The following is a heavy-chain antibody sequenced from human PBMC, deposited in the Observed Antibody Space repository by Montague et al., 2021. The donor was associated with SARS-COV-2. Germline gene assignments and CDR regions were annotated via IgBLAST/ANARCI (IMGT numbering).Heavy chain of an antibody. CDR1: GGSISSFY. D-gene: IGHD2-15*01. CDR2: ISDSGST. V-gene: IGHV4-59*08. Sequence: SETLSLTCTVSGGSISSFYWSRFRQPPGKGLEWIGYISDSGSTNYNPSLTSRVTMSVDTSKNQFSLKVNSVTAADTAVYYCARHYSATLPAAYWGQGTLVTVSS. CDR3: ARHYSATLPAAY. J-gene: IGHJ4*02.